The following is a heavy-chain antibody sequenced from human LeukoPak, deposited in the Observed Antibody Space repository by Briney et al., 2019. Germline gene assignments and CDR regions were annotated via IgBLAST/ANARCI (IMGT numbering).Heavy chain of an antibody. D-gene: IGHD6-13*01. CDR2: ISGSGGST. Sequence: GGSLRLSCAASGFTFSSYAMSWVRQAPGKGLEWVSAISGSGGSTYYADSVKGWFTISRDNSKNTLYLQMNSLRAEDTAVYYCAKDHRPGIAAAGTGGFDYWGQGTLVTVSS. V-gene: IGHV3-23*01. CDR3: AKDHRPGIAAAGTGGFDY. CDR1: GFTFSSYA. J-gene: IGHJ4*02.